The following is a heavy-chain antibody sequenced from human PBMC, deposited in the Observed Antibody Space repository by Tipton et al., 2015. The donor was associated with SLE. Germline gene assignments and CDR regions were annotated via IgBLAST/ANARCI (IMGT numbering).Heavy chain of an antibody. CDR1: GGSISSPSHY. J-gene: IGHJ4*02. CDR3: ARGGGSYYDY. Sequence: TLSLTCTVSGGSISSPSHYWSWVRQPAEKGLEWIGHIYTSGNTNYNPSLKSRVTVSVDSSRSQFSLKLTSVTAADTAVYYCARGGGSYYDYWGQGTLVTVSS. CDR2: IYTSGNT. V-gene: IGHV4-61*09. D-gene: IGHD1-26*01.